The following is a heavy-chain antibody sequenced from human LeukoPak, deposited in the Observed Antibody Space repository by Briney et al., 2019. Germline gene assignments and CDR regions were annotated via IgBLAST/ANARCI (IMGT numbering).Heavy chain of an antibody. CDR3: ARALSGDGYNYAYDY. Sequence: SETLSLTCTVSGGSISSSSYYWGWIRQPPGKGLEWIGYIYYSGSTNYNPSLKSRVTISVDTSKNQFSLKLSSVTAADTAVYYCARALSGDGYNYAYDYWGQGTLVTVSS. V-gene: IGHV4-61*05. D-gene: IGHD5-24*01. CDR1: GGSISSSSYY. J-gene: IGHJ4*02. CDR2: IYYSGST.